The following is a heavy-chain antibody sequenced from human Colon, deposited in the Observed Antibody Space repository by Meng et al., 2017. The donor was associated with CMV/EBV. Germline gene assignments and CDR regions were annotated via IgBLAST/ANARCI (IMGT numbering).Heavy chain of an antibody. Sequence: GESLKISCAASEFTVSSSYMSWVRRAPGKGLEWVSVIYSSGSTYYADSVKDRFTISRDISTNTLYLQMNSLRADDSAVYYCARDGTVYYYGMDVWGQGTTVTVSS. V-gene: IGHV3-66*03. D-gene: IGHD1-1*01. CDR2: IYSSGST. J-gene: IGHJ6*02. CDR3: ARDGTVYYYGMDV. CDR1: EFTVSSSY.